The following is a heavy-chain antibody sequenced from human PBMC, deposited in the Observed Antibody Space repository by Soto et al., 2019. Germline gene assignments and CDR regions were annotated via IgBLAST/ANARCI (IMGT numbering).Heavy chain of an antibody. D-gene: IGHD1-1*01. V-gene: IGHV3-48*02. CDR2: ISSSSSII. J-gene: IGHJ4*02. CDR3: AFTGVYSAY. Sequence: GGSLRLSCVASGFTFSNYNMNWVRQAPGKGLEWVSYISSSSSIIYYADSVKGRFTISRDDAKNSFYLQMNSLRDEDTAVYYCAFTGVYSAYWGLGTLVTVSS. CDR1: GFTFSNYN.